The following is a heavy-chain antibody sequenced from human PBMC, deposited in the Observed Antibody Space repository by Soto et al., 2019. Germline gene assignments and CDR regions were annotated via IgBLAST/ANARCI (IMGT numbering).Heavy chain of an antibody. D-gene: IGHD3-10*01. J-gene: IGHJ4*02. CDR3: ARAPTDITMVRGVIVYFDY. V-gene: IGHV1-8*01. CDR2: MNPNSGNT. CDR1: GYTFTSYD. Sequence: ASVKVSCKASGYTFTSYDINWVRQATGQGLERMGWMNPNSGNTGYAQKFQGRVTMTRNTSISTAYMELSSLRSEDTAVYYCARAPTDITMVRGVIVYFDYWGQGTLVTVSS.